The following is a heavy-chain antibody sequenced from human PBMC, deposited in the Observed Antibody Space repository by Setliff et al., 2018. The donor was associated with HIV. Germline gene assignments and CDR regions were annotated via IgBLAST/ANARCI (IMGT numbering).Heavy chain of an antibody. CDR3: ARHDTEYSSYPIDY. CDR1: DDSVSTFY. V-gene: IGHV4-59*08. Sequence: PSETLSLTCTVSDDSVSTFYWNWIRQPPGKGLEWIGYIYYTGSTNYNPSLKSRVTISVDTSKNQFSLKLSSVTAADTAVYYCARHDTEYSSYPIDYWGQGNLVTVSS. D-gene: IGHD6-6*01. CDR2: IYYTGST. J-gene: IGHJ4*02.